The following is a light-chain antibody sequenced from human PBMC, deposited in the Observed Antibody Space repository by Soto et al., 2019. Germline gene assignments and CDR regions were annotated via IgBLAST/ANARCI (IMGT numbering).Light chain of an antibody. CDR2: AAS. Sequence: DIQMTQSPSTLSASVGDRVTITCRASQSISNWLAWYQQKPGKAPNLLIFAASSLQSGVPSRFSGSGSGTEFTLTINSLQPDDFGTYYCQQYKGYSSWTFGQGTKVDIK. CDR1: QSISNW. J-gene: IGKJ1*01. CDR3: QQYKGYSSWT. V-gene: IGKV1-5*01.